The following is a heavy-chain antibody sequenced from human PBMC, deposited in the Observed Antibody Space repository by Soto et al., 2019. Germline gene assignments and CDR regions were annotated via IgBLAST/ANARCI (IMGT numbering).Heavy chain of an antibody. Sequence: QVQLVESGGGVVQPGRSLRLSCAASGFTFSSYGMHWVRQAPGKGLEWVAVIWYDGSNKYYADSVKGRFTISRDNSKNTLYLQMNSLRAEDTAVYYCARAPYESSPVDYWGQGTLVTVSS. J-gene: IGHJ4*02. CDR3: ARAPYESSPVDY. CDR1: GFTFSSYG. D-gene: IGHD3-22*01. V-gene: IGHV3-33*01. CDR2: IWYDGSNK.